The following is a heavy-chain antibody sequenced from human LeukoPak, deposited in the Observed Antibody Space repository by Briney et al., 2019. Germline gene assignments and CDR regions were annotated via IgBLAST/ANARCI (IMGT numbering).Heavy chain of an antibody. D-gene: IGHD4-17*01. V-gene: IGHV4-30-4*01. J-gene: IGHJ4*02. CDR2: IYYSGST. Sequence: ASETLSLTCTVSGGSISSGDYYWSWIRQPPGKGLEWIGYIYYSGSTYYNPSLKSRVTISVDTSKNQFSLKLSSVTAADTAVYYCARTGYYGDFDYWGQGTLVTVSS. CDR3: ARTGYYGDFDY. CDR1: GGSISSGDYY.